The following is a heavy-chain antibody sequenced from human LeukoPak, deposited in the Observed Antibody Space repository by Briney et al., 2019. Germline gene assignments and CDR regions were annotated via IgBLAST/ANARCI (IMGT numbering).Heavy chain of an antibody. V-gene: IGHV3-7*01. CDR2: IKQDGSEK. CDR3: AKDDSGAVEWFGAMDY. CDR1: GFTFSSYW. J-gene: IGHJ4*02. Sequence: PGGSLRLSCAASGFTFSSYWMSWVRQAPGKGLEWVANIKQDGSEKYYVDSVKGRFTISRDNAKNSLYLQMNSLRPDDTAVYYCAKDDSGAVEWFGAMDYWGQGTQVTVSS. D-gene: IGHD3-10*01.